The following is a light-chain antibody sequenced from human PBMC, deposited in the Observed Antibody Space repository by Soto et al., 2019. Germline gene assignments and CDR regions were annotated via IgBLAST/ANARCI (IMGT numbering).Light chain of an antibody. CDR1: QSVSSSY. J-gene: IGKJ4*01. CDR2: GAS. CDR3: QQYGSSPP. V-gene: IGKV3-20*01. Sequence: MVLTQSPATLSLSPGERATLSCRASQSVSSSYLAWYQQTPGQAPRLLNSGASSRATGIPDRFSGSGSGTDFTLTISRLAPEDFAVYYCQQYGSSPPFGGGTKVDIK.